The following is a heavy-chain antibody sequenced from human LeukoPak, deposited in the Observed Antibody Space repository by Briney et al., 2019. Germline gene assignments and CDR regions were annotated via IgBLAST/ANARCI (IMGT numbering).Heavy chain of an antibody. Sequence: SETLSLTCAVYGGSFSGYYWSWIRQPPGKGLEWIGYIYYSGSTNYNPSLKSRVTISVDTSKNQFSLKLSSVTAADTAVYYCARDRSSSWSPNYYYYGMDVWGQGTTVTVSS. D-gene: IGHD6-13*01. V-gene: IGHV4-59*01. CDR2: IYYSGST. J-gene: IGHJ6*02. CDR1: GGSFSGYY. CDR3: ARDRSSSWSPNYYYYGMDV.